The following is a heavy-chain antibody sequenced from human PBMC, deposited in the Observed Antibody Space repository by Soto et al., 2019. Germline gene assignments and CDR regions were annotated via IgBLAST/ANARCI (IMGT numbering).Heavy chain of an antibody. D-gene: IGHD5-18*01. CDR2: IYPGDSDA. CDR1: GYNFTTYW. CDR3: ARHTTQLWLPSDMAV. J-gene: IGHJ6*04. V-gene: IGHV5-51*01. Sequence: PGESLKISCKGSGYNFTTYWIGWVRQMPGKGLEWMGIIYPGDSDARYSPSFRGQVTISADKSITTAYLQWSSLKASDSDVYYCARHTTQLWLPSDMAVWGKGTTVTVSS.